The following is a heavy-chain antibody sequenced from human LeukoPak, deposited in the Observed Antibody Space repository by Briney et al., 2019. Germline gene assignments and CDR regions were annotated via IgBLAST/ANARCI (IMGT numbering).Heavy chain of an antibody. V-gene: IGHV1-69*13. CDR1: GGTFSSYA. CDR3: ARDSTTVTTPWNYYYYYGMDV. Sequence: GASVKVSCKASGGTFSSYAISWVRQAPGQGLEWMGGIIPIFGTANYAQKFQGRVTITADESTSTAYMELSSLRSEDTAVYYCARDSTTVTTPWNYYYYYGMDVWGQGTTVTVSS. D-gene: IGHD4-17*01. CDR2: IIPIFGTA. J-gene: IGHJ6*02.